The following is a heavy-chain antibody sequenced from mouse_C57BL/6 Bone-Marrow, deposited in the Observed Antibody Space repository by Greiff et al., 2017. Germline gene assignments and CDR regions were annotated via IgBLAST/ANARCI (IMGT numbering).Heavy chain of an antibody. J-gene: IGHJ2*01. CDR1: GYSITSGYY. CDR2: ISYDGSN. Sequence: EVKLQESGPGLVKPSQSLSLTCSVTGYSITSGYYWNWIRQFPGNKLEWMGYISYDGSNNYNPSLKNRISITRDTSKNQFFLKLNSVTTEDTATYYCARDRDDYNYFDYWGQGTTLTVSS. CDR3: ARDRDDYNYFDY. D-gene: IGHD2-4*01. V-gene: IGHV3-6*01.